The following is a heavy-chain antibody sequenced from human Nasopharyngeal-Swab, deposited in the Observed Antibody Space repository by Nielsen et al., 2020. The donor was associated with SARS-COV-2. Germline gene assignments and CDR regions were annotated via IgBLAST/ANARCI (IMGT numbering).Heavy chain of an antibody. Sequence: GESLKISCAASGFTFSSYGMHWVRQAPGKGLEWVAVIWYEGSNKYYAGSVKGRFTISRDNPKNTLYLQMNSLRAEDTAVYYCARDGPSGYCTNGVCYSYYMDVWGKGTTVTVSS. D-gene: IGHD2-8*01. CDR2: IWYEGSNK. V-gene: IGHV3-33*01. J-gene: IGHJ6*03. CDR3: ARDGPSGYCTNGVCYSYYMDV. CDR1: GFTFSSYG.